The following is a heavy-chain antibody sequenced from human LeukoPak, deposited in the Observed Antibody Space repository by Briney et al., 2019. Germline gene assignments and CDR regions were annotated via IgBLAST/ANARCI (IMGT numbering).Heavy chain of an antibody. V-gene: IGHV4-4*07. D-gene: IGHD6-19*01. J-gene: IGHJ4*02. Sequence: PSETLSLTCTVPGGSISSYYWSWIRQPAGKGLEWIGRIYTSGSTNYNPSLKSRVTMSVDTSKNQFSLKLSSVTAADTAVYYCARDAIAVADSYYFDYWGQGTLVTVSS. CDR3: ARDAIAVADSYYFDY. CDR1: GGSISSYY. CDR2: IYTSGST.